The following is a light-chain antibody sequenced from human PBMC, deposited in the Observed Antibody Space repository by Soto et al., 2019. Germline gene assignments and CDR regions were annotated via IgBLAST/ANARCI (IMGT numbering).Light chain of an antibody. CDR3: QQYKSYSPYT. J-gene: IGKJ2*01. CDR1: ESISRW. Sequence: DIRMTQSPSTLSASLGDRVTITCRASESISRWLAWYQQKPGKAPKLLIYRASTLENGVPSRISGSGSGTDFTLTISNLQPDDLASYYCQQYKSYSPYTFGQGTKLEIK. CDR2: RAS. V-gene: IGKV1-5*03.